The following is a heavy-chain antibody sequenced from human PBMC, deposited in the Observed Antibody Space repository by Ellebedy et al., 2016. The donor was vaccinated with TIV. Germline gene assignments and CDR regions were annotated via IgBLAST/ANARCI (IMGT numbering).Heavy chain of an antibody. CDR2: ISWDGGTT. J-gene: IGHJ6*02. CDR3: ARDIVVVPAARRPYYYSGMDV. D-gene: IGHD2-2*01. Sequence: GGSLRLSCAASGFTFSSYAMSWVRQAPGKGLEWVSLISWDGGTTNYADSVKGRFTISRDNAKNSLYLQMNSLRAEDTAVYYCARDIVVVPAARRPYYYSGMDVWGQGTTVTVSS. V-gene: IGHV3-23*01. CDR1: GFTFSSYA.